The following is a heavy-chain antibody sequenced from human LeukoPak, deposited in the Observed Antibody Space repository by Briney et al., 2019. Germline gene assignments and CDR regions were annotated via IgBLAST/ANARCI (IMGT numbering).Heavy chain of an antibody. CDR3: ARDPGVLLANAFDI. CDR2: ISSSAGST. J-gene: IGHJ3*02. Sequence: GGSLRLSCAASGFTFSSYGMTWVRQAPGKGPEWVSVISSSAGSTYYADSVKGRFTISRDNSKNTLYLQMNSLRAEDTAVYYCARDPGVLLANAFDIWGQGTMVTVSS. V-gene: IGHV3-23*01. CDR1: GFTFSSYG. D-gene: IGHD3-10*01.